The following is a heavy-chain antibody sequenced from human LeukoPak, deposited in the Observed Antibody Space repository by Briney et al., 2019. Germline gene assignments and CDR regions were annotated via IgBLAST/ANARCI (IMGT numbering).Heavy chain of an antibody. CDR3: ARDIFGEYYGELTDY. V-gene: IGHV3-21*01. Sequence: PGGSLRLSCAASGFTFSGYMMNWVRQAPGKGLEWVSSISSSSSYIYYADSVKGRFTISRDNAKNSLYLQMNSLRAEDTAVYYCARDIFGEYYGELTDYWGQGTLVTVSS. CDR1: GFTFSGYM. J-gene: IGHJ4*02. D-gene: IGHD3-10*01. CDR2: ISSSSSYI.